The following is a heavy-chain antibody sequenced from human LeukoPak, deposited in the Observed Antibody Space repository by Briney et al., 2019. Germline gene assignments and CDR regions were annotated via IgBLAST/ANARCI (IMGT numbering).Heavy chain of an antibody. J-gene: IGHJ4*02. V-gene: IGHV1-18*01. CDR2: ISGYNGNT. Sequence: GASVRVSCKASGYTFTKYGISWVRQAPGQGLEWMGWISGYNGNTNYAQKFQGRVTMTTDTSTSTVYMEPRSLRSDDTAMYYCARVRDGYKIDYWGQGTLVTVSS. CDR1: GYTFTKYG. CDR3: ARVRDGYKIDY. D-gene: IGHD5-24*01.